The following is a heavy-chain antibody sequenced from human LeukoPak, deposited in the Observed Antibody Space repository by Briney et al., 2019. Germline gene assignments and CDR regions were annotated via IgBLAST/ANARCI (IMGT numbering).Heavy chain of an antibody. CDR2: IYTSGST. CDR1: GGSISSYY. Sequence: SETLSLTCTVSGGSISSYYWSWIRQPAGKELEWIGRIYTSGSTNYNPSLKSRVTISVDTSKNQFSLKLSSVTAADTGVYYCASHNWGPGYFDYWGQGTLVTVSS. D-gene: IGHD7-27*01. J-gene: IGHJ4*02. CDR3: ASHNWGPGYFDY. V-gene: IGHV4-4*07.